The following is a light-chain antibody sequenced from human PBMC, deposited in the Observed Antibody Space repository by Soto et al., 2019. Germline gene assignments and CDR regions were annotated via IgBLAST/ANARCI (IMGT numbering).Light chain of an antibody. J-gene: IGKJ1*01. CDR1: QSISTY. CDR3: QQSYSTWT. Sequence: PGDRATLSCSASQSISTYVNWFQQKPGQPPRLLIYGASTRATGIPARFTGSGSGTEFTLTISSLQPEDFATYYCQQSYSTWTFGQGTKVDNK. V-gene: IGKV3-15*01. CDR2: GAS.